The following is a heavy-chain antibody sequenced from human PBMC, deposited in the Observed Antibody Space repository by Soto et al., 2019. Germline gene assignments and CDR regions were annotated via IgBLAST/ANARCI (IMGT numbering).Heavy chain of an antibody. D-gene: IGHD3-10*01. Sequence: GALSLPYTVPGASISSSVYYWGVIRQPPGKGLEWIGSIYYSGSTYYNPSLKSRVTISVDTSKNQFSLKLSSVTAADTAVYYCARRRGSDAFDIWGQGTMVTVSS. CDR1: GASISSSVYY. CDR2: IYYSGST. CDR3: ARRRGSDAFDI. V-gene: IGHV4-39*01. J-gene: IGHJ3*02.